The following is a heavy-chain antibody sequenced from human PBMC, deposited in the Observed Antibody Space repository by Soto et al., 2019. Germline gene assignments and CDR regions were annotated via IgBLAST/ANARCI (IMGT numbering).Heavy chain of an antibody. D-gene: IGHD6-13*01. J-gene: IGHJ4*02. CDR2: ISGSGGST. V-gene: IGHV3-23*01. Sequence: PVGALRLSCADSGFTLSRYAMSWVLQAPLKGLEWVSAISGSGGSTYYADSLKGRFTISRDNSKNTLYLQMNSLRAEDTAVYYCAKDHWGIAAYYFDYWGQGTLVTVPQ. CDR3: AKDHWGIAAYYFDY. CDR1: GFTLSRYA.